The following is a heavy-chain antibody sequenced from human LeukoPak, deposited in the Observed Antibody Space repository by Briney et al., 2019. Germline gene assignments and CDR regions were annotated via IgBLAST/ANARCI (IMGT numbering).Heavy chain of an antibody. Sequence: PSETLSLTCAVYGGSFSGYYWSWIRQPPGKGLEWIGEINHSGSTNYNPSLKSRVTISVDTSKNQFSLKLSSVTAADTAVYYCARLLAGYSSGWYLDYWGQGTLVTVSS. D-gene: IGHD6-19*01. CDR1: GGSFSGYY. CDR3: ARLLAGYSSGWYLDY. CDR2: INHSGST. J-gene: IGHJ4*02. V-gene: IGHV4-34*01.